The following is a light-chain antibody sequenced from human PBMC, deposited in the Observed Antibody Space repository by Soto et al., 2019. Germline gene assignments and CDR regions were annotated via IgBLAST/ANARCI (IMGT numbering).Light chain of an antibody. CDR1: SSDVGAYNF. V-gene: IGLV2-14*01. Sequence: QSALTQPASVSGSPGQSITISCSGTSSDVGAYNFVSWYQQHAGKAPQLIIYEVSNRPSGISNRFSGSKSDNTASLTISGLQVEDEADYFCTSYRGGSPYVFGSGTKLTVL. CDR2: EVS. J-gene: IGLJ1*01. CDR3: TSYRGGSPYV.